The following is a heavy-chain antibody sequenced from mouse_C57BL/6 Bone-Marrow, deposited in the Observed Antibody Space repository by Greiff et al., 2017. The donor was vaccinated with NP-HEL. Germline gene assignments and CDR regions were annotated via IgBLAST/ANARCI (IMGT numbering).Heavy chain of an antibody. V-gene: IGHV1-64*01. Sequence: QVQLQQPGAELVKPGASVKLSCKASGYTFTSYWMHWVKQRPGQGLEWIGMIHPNSGSTNYNEKFKSKATLTVDKSSSTAYMQLSSLTSEDSAVYYCASPYKRGDFDYWGQGTTLTVSS. CDR1: GYTFTSYW. CDR2: IHPNSGST. CDR3: ASPYKRGDFDY. D-gene: IGHD1-3*01. J-gene: IGHJ2*01.